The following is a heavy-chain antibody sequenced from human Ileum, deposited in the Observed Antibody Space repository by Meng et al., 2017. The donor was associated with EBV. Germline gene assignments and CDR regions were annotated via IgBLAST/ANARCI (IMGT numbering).Heavy chain of an antibody. V-gene: IGHV1-3*04. D-gene: IGHD6-19*01. CDR3: ASRPGIAVAGFDY. J-gene: IGHJ4*02. Sequence: QVQLGQSGEEMKKPGATVEVTCKASGYTFTSYAMNWVRQAPGQRLEWMGWINTGNGETKYSQKFQGRVTLTRDTSASTAYMELSSLRSEDTAVYYCASRPGIAVAGFDYWGQGTLVTVSS. CDR2: INTGNGET. CDR1: GYTFTSYA.